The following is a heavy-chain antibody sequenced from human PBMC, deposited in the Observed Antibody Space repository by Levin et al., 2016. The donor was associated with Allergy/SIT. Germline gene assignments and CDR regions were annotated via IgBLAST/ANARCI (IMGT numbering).Heavy chain of an antibody. D-gene: IGHD6-13*01. CDR2: ISHSGST. CDR3: ARRVAPGIAAAPWFDP. J-gene: IGHJ5*02. V-gene: IGHV4-34*01. Sequence: WIRQPPGKGLQWIGEISHSGSTNYNPSLKSRVTISVDTSKNQFSLKLRSVTAADTAVYYCARRVAPGIAAAPWFDPWGQGTLVTVSS.